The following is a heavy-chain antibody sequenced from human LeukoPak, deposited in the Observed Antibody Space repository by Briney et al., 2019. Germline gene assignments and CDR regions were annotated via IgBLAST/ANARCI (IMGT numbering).Heavy chain of an antibody. D-gene: IGHD3-16*02. V-gene: IGHV3-7*01. CDR1: GFTFRKYL. J-gene: IGHJ4*02. Sequence: GGALRISCAAPGFTFRKYLMGLGRPAPGKGAGGVGHKKKNGREERYADSVKGRFTISRDNNKNSFYLQMNGLRAEDTAVYYCVRDNVWGNFRYTSLYYFDYWGQGTLVTVSS. CDR3: VRDNVWGNFRYTSLYYFDY. CDR2: KKKNGREE.